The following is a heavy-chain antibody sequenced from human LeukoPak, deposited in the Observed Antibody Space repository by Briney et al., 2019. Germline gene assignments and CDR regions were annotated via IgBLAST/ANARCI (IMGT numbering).Heavy chain of an antibody. Sequence: GGSLRLSCAASGFTFSSYAMHWVRQAPGKGLEWVAVISYDGSNKYYADSVKGRFTISRDNAKNSLYLQMNSLRAEDTAVYYCAREGGIVVVPAALDYWGQGTLVTVSS. CDR2: ISYDGSNK. D-gene: IGHD2-2*01. CDR1: GFTFSSYA. V-gene: IGHV3-30-3*01. CDR3: AREGGIVVVPAALDY. J-gene: IGHJ4*02.